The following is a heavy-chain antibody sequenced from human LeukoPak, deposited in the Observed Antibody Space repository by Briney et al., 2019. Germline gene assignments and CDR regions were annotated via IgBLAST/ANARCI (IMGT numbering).Heavy chain of an antibody. D-gene: IGHD2-8*02. J-gene: IGHJ4*02. V-gene: IGHV3-23*01. Sequence: GGSLRLSCAASGFTFDDYAMHWVRQAPGKGLEWVSSIFPSGGEIHYADSVRGRFTITRDNSKSTLSLQVNSLRAEDTAIYYRATYRQVLLPFESWGQGTLVTVSS. CDR2: IFPSGGEI. CDR1: GFTFDDYA. CDR3: ATYRQVLLPFES.